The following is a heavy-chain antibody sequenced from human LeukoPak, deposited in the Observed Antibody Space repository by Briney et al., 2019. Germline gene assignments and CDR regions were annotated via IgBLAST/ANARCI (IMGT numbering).Heavy chain of an antibody. CDR1: GYTFTSYY. CDR2: INPSGGST. CDR3: ARACPENGGYYRIFDY. V-gene: IGHV1-46*01. J-gene: IGHJ4*02. Sequence: ASVKVSCKASGYTFTSYYMHWVRQAPGQGLEWMGIINPSGGSTSYAQKFQGRVTMTRDTSTSTVCMELSSLRSEDTAVYYCARACPENGGYYRIFDYWGQGTLVTVSS. D-gene: IGHD3-22*01.